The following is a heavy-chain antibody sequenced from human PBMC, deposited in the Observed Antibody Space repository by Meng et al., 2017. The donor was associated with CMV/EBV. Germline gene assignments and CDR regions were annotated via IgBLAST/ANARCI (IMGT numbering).Heavy chain of an antibody. J-gene: IGHJ6*02. Sequence: SETLSLTCTASGGSISSYYWSWIRQPPGKGLEWIGYIYYSGSTNYNPSLKSRVTISVDTSKNQFSLKLSSVTAADTAVYYCATPTNYYYYGMDVWGQGTTVTVSS. V-gene: IGHV4-59*01. D-gene: IGHD2-8*01. CDR3: ATPTNYYYYGMDV. CDR1: GGSISSYY. CDR2: IYYSGST.